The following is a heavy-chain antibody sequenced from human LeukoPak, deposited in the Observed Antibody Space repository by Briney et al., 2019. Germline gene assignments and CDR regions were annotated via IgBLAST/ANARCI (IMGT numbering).Heavy chain of an antibody. J-gene: IGHJ4*02. Sequence: GGSLRLSCAASGFTFSDYWMTWVRQAPGKGLEWVANIRQDGSEKYHVDSVKGRFTISRDNAKNSVYLQMNSLRAEDTAVYHCARISCSRSSCYGVYDYWGQGSLVTVSS. CDR2: IRQDGSEK. V-gene: IGHV3-7*01. D-gene: IGHD2-15*01. CDR1: GFTFSDYW. CDR3: ARISCSRSSCYGVYDY.